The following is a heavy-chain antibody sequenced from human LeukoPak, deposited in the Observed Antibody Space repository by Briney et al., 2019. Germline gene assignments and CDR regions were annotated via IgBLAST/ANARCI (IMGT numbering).Heavy chain of an antibody. Sequence: PSETLSLTCAVSGGSFSGYYWTWIRQPPGKGLEWIGDINHSGSSNHNPSLKSRVTISVDTSKNQFSLKLSSMTAADTAVYYCARGRPRGEPHYMDVWSKGTTVTVSS. CDR3: ARGRPRGEPHYMDV. V-gene: IGHV4-34*01. J-gene: IGHJ6*03. CDR2: INHSGSS. D-gene: IGHD3-10*01. CDR1: GGSFSGYY.